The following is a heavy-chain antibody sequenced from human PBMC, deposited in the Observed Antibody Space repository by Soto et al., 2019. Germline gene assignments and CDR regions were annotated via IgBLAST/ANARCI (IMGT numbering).Heavy chain of an antibody. CDR1: GGSFSGSDW. CDR2: IYHSGST. D-gene: IGHD4-17*01. CDR3: ARGTVTTSAFDI. J-gene: IGHJ3*02. V-gene: IGHV4-4*02. Sequence: SETLSLTCAVSGGSFSGSDWWSWVRQPPGKGLEWIGEIYHSGSTNYNPSLKSRVTISVDKSKNQFSLKLSSVTAADTAVYYCARGTVTTSAFDIWGQGTMVTVS.